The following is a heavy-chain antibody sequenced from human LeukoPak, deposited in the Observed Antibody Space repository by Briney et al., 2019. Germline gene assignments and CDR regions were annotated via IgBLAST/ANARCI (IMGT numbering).Heavy chain of an antibody. Sequence: SVKVSCKASGGTFSSYAISWVRQAPGQGLEWMGRIIPIFGIANYAQKFQGRVTITADKSTSTAYMELSSLRSEDTAVYYCVRAPPYGDYHYYYGMDVWGQGTTVTVSS. CDR3: VRAPPYGDYHYYYGMDV. CDR1: GGTFSSYA. V-gene: IGHV1-69*04. CDR2: IIPIFGIA. J-gene: IGHJ6*02. D-gene: IGHD4-17*01.